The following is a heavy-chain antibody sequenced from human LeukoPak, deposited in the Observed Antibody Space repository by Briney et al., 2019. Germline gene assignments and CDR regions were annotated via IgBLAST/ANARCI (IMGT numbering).Heavy chain of an antibody. V-gene: IGHV3-7*01. Sequence: PGGSLRLSCAASGFTFSNYWMSWVRQAPGKGLEWVANINQGGSEKNYVVSVKGRFTISRDNAKNSLSLQTNSLRADDTAVYYCARDDSSGWYYFEYLGQGTLVTVS. CDR1: GFTFSNYW. J-gene: IGHJ4*02. D-gene: IGHD6-19*01. CDR3: ARDDSSGWYYFEY. CDR2: INQGGSEK.